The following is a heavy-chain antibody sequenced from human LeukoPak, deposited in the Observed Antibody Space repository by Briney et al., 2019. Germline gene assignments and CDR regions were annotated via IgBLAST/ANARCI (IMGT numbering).Heavy chain of an antibody. CDR1: GYTFTGYY. V-gene: IGHV1-2*02. Sequence: ASVKVSCKASGYTFTGYYMHWVRQAPGQGLEWMGWINPNSGGTNYAQKFQGRVTMTRDTSISTAYMELSRLRSDDTAVYYCARGYSSGYYFRVGYYYMDVWGKGTTFTVSS. J-gene: IGHJ6*03. CDR2: INPNSGGT. CDR3: ARGYSSGYYFRVGYYYMDV. D-gene: IGHD3-22*01.